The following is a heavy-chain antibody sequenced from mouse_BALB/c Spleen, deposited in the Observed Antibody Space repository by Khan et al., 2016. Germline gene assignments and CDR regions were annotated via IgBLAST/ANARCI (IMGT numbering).Heavy chain of an antibody. Sequence: EVELVESGGGLVQPGGSLKLSCAASGFTFSSYTMSWVRQTPEKRLEWVAYISNGGGSTYYPDTVKGRFTISRDNAKNTLYLQMSSLKSEDTAMYYCARHGSSYYWGQGTLVTVSA. CDR3: ARHGSSYY. CDR2: ISNGGGST. J-gene: IGHJ3*01. D-gene: IGHD1-1*01. CDR1: GFTFSSYT. V-gene: IGHV5-12-2*01.